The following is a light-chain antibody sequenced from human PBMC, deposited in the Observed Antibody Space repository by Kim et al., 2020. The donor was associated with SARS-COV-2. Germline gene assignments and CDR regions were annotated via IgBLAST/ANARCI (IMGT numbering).Light chain of an antibody. CDR3: NSYTSFSTVL. J-gene: IGLJ2*01. V-gene: IGLV2-14*03. CDR2: DVS. Sequence: QSALTQPASVSGSPGQSITISCSGTSSDVGGYPYVSWYQQHPGKAPQLIIFDVSNRPSGVSNRFSGSKSGNTASLTISGLQAEDEADYYCNSYTSFSTVLFGGGTQLTVL. CDR1: SSDVGGYPY.